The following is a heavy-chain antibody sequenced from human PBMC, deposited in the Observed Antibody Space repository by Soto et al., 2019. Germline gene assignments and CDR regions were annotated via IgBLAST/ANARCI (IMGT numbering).Heavy chain of an antibody. D-gene: IGHD3-3*01. CDR1: GGSISSSSYY. V-gene: IGHV4-39*01. Sequence: QLQLQESGPGLVKPSETLSLTCTVSGGSISSSSYYWGWIRKPPGKGLEWIGSIYYSGSTYSKPPLKSRVTIAVDTSKNQFSLKLSSVTAADTAVYYCARQIRSDFWSGYTQPFDYWGQGTLVTVSS. CDR2: IYYSGST. J-gene: IGHJ4*02. CDR3: ARQIRSDFWSGYTQPFDY.